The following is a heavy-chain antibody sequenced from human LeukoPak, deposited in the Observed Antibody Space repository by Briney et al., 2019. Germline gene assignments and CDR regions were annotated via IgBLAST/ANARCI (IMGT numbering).Heavy chain of an antibody. V-gene: IGHV1-69*13. CDR2: IIPIFGTA. CDR1: GGTFSSYA. J-gene: IGHJ4*02. CDR3: ARDRSGSSSWSPFDY. D-gene: IGHD6-13*01. Sequence: GASVKVSCKASGGTFSSYAISWVRQAPGQGLEWMGGIIPIFGTANYAQKFQGRVTITADESTSTAYMELSSLRSEDTAVYYCARDRSGSSSWSPFDYWGQGTLVIVSS.